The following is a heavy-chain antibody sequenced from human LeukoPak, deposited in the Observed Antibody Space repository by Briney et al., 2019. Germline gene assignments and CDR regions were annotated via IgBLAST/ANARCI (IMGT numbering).Heavy chain of an antibody. V-gene: IGHV4-4*07. CDR1: GGSISSYY. CDR2: IYTSGST. D-gene: IGHD4-11*01. Sequence: SETLSLTCTVSGGSISSYYWSWIRQPAGKGLEWIGRIYTSGSTDYNPSLKSRVTMSVDTSKNQFSLKLSSETAADTAVYYCARAIDYSNYEGDYYYYYYMDVWGKGTTVTVSS. CDR3: ARAIDYSNYEGDYYYYYYMDV. J-gene: IGHJ6*03.